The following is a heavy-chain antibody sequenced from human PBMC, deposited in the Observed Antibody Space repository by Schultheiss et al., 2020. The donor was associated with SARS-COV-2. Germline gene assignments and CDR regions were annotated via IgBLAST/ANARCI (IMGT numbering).Heavy chain of an antibody. CDR1: GYTFTGYY. Sequence: ASVKVSCKASGYTFTGYYMHWVRQAPGQGLEWMGWINPNSGGTNYAQKFQGRVTMTEDTSTDTAYMELSSLRSEDTAVYYCATISRWLVWGDDAFDIWGQGTMVTVSS. CDR2: INPNSGGT. V-gene: IGHV1-2*02. D-gene: IGHD3-10*01. J-gene: IGHJ3*02. CDR3: ATISRWLVWGDDAFDI.